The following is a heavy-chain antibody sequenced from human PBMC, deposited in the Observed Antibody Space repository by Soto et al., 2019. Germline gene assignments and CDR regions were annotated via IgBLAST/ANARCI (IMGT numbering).Heavy chain of an antibody. CDR3: AKCGYDSSGRLLRYFQH. D-gene: IGHD3-22*01. V-gene: IGHV5-51*01. CDR1: GYTFNNYW. J-gene: IGHJ1*01. Sequence: PGESLKISCKGSGYTFNNYWIGWVRQMPGKGLEWIGIIYPGKSTTRYSPSFQGQVTMSADKSLSTAYLQWSSLKASDSAVYYCAKCGYDSSGRLLRYFQHWGQGTLVTVSS. CDR2: IYPGKSTT.